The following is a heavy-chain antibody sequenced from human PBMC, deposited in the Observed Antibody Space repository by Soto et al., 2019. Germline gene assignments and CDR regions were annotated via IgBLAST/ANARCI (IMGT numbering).Heavy chain of an antibody. V-gene: IGHV1-46*01. J-gene: IGHJ5*02. CDR1: GYTFTSYY. CDR3: ARDGGYTGYSHNWFDP. Sequence: ASVKVSCKASGYTFTSYYMHWVRQAPGQGLEWMGIINPSGGSTSYAQKFQGRVTMTRDTSTSTVYMELSSLRSEDTAVYYCARDGGYTGYSHNWFDPWGQGTLVTVSS. D-gene: IGHD5-18*01. CDR2: INPSGGST.